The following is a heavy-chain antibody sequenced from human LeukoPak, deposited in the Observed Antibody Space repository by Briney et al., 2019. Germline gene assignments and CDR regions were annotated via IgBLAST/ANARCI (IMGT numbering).Heavy chain of an antibody. CDR1: GFTFSSYS. Sequence: GGSLRLSCAASGFTFSSYSMNWVRQAPGKGLEWVSYISSSSSTIYYADSVKGRFTISRDNAENSLYLQMNSLRAEDTAVYYCARKGFYYDSSGFDYWGQGTLVTVSS. D-gene: IGHD3-22*01. CDR3: ARKGFYYDSSGFDY. CDR2: ISSSSSTI. V-gene: IGHV3-48*01. J-gene: IGHJ4*02.